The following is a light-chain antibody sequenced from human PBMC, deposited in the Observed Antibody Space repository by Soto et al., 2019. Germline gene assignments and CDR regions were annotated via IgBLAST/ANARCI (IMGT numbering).Light chain of an antibody. Sequence: QSALTQPASVSGSPGQSITISCTGTSSDVGGYNYVSWYQQYPGKAPKLMIYDVSNRPSGVSNRFSGSKSGNTASLTISGLQAEDEAHYYCSSFTTSSTQVFGTGTKVTVL. CDR1: SSDVGGYNY. CDR2: DVS. V-gene: IGLV2-14*01. J-gene: IGLJ1*01. CDR3: SSFTTSSTQV.